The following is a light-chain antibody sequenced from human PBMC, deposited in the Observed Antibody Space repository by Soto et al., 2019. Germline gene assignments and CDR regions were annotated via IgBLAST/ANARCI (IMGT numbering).Light chain of an antibody. J-gene: IGKJ1*01. CDR1: KTISSW. CDR2: KAS. V-gene: IGKV1-5*03. CDR3: QHYNSYSEA. Sequence: DIQMTQSPSTRSASVGDRVTITCRASKTISSWLAWYQKKPGNAPKLMIYKASTLKSGVPSRFSGSGSGTEFILTISSLQPDDFATYYCQHYNSYSEAFGQGTKVDIK.